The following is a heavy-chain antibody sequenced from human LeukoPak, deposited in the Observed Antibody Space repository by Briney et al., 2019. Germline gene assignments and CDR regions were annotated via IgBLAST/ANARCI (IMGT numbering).Heavy chain of an antibody. D-gene: IGHD3-10*01. V-gene: IGHV3-30*02. CDR3: AKAVRVRGTWFDP. CDR1: GFTFSSYG. J-gene: IGHJ5*02. Sequence: PGGSLRLSCAASGFTFSSYGMHWVRQAPGKGLEWVAFIRYDGSDKYYADSVKGRFTISRDNSKNTLYLQMNSLRAEDTAVYYCAKAVRVRGTWFDPWGQGTLVTVSS. CDR2: IRYDGSDK.